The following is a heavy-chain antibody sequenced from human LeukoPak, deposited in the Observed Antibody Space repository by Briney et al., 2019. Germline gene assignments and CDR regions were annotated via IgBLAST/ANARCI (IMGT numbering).Heavy chain of an antibody. Sequence: SGPTLVKPTQTLTLTCTFSGFSLSTSGVGVGWIRQPPGKALDWLALIDCDEDKRYSPSLTSRLTITKDTSKNQVVLTRTNMDPVDTATYYCAHRVHYCSSTSCQGWFDPWGQGTLVTVSS. V-gene: IGHV2-5*02. CDR1: GFSLSTSGVG. CDR3: AHRVHYCSSTSCQGWFDP. CDR2: IDCDEDK. D-gene: IGHD2-2*01. J-gene: IGHJ5*02.